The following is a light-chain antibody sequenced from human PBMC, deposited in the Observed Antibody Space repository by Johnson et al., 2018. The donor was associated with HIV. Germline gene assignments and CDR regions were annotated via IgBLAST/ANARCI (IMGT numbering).Light chain of an antibody. J-gene: IGLJ1*01. V-gene: IGLV1-51*01. CDR1: TYKIENNY. CDR3: GTWDNSLTAYV. CDR2: DNT. Sequence: QSVLTQPPSVSAAPGQKVTISCSGNTYKIENNYVSWYQQFPERAPKLLIYDNTKRPSGIPDRFSGSKSDASATLAITGLQTGDEADYYCGTWDNSLTAYVFGTGTNVTV.